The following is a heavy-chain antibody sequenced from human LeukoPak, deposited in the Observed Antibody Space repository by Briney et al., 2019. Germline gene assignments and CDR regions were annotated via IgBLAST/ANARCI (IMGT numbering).Heavy chain of an antibody. J-gene: IGHJ4*02. Sequence: PGGSLRLSCAASGFTFSSYAMSWVRQAPGKGLEWVSAISGSGGSTYYADSVKGRFTISRDNSKNTLYLQMNSLRAEDTAVYYCEKDQLLIAAAGYFDYWGQGTLVTVSS. CDR1: GFTFSSYA. CDR2: ISGSGGST. D-gene: IGHD6-13*01. CDR3: EKDQLLIAAAGYFDY. V-gene: IGHV3-23*01.